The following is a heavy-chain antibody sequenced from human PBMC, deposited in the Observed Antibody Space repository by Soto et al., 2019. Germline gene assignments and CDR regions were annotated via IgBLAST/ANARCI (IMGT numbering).Heavy chain of an antibody. V-gene: IGHV4-34*01. J-gene: IGHJ6*02. D-gene: IGHD2-21*02. CDR1: GGSFSGYY. Sequence: PSETLSLTCAVYGGSFSGYYWSWIRQPPGKGLEWIREINHSGSTNYNPSLKSRVTISVDTSKNQFSLKLSSVTAADTAVYYCARGRXITISXTAXXYYXGMDVWGHWTTVXVXS. CDR3: ARGRXITISXTAXXYYXGMDV. CDR2: INHSGST.